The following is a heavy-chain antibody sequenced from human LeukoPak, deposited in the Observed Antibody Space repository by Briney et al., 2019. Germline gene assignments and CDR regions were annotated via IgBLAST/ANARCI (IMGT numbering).Heavy chain of an antibody. CDR1: GFTFSSYG. J-gene: IGHJ3*02. CDR2: ISYDGSNK. CDR3: TTIEGGAFDI. V-gene: IGHV3-30*03. Sequence: GGSLRLSCAASGFTFSSYGMHWVRQAPGKGLEWVAVISYDGSNKYYADSVKGRFTISRDNSKNTLYLQMNSLKTEDTAVYYCTTIEGGAFDIWGQGTMVTVSS. D-gene: IGHD1-14*01.